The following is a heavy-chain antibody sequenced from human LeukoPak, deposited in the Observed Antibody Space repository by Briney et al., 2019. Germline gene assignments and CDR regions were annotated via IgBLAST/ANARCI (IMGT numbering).Heavy chain of an antibody. CDR2: INPNSGGT. Sequence: ASVKVSCKASGYTFTGSFMHWVRQAPGQGVEWMGWINPNSGGTNYAQKFQGRVTMNKDTSISTAYMELSRLRPDDTAVYYCARSPRLGELSLSYWGQGTLVTVSS. CDR1: GYTFTGSF. D-gene: IGHD3-16*02. CDR3: ARSPRLGELSLSY. V-gene: IGHV1-2*02. J-gene: IGHJ4*02.